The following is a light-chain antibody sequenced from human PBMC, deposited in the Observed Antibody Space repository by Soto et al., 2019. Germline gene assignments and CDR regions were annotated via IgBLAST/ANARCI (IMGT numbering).Light chain of an antibody. V-gene: IGKV3-11*01. CDR1: QSVSSY. CDR2: DAS. CDR3: QQRSSWPRIT. Sequence: EIVLTQSPATLSLAPGERATLSCRASQSVSSYLAWYQQKPGQAPRLLIYDASNRATGIPARFSGSGSGTDFTLTISSLEPEDFAVYYGQQRSSWPRITFGPGTNVDIK. J-gene: IGKJ3*01.